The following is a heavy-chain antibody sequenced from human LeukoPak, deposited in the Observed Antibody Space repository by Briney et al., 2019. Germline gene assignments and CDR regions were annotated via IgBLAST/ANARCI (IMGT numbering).Heavy chain of an antibody. V-gene: IGHV3-30*02. J-gene: IGHJ3*02. D-gene: IGHD3-16*02. CDR1: GFTFSTYG. Sequence: PGGSLRLSCAASGFTFSTYGMFWVRQAPGKGLEWVAFLRYDGSNKYYADSVKGRFTISRDNSKNTLYLQMNSLRAEDTAVYYCARVMITFGGVIGYDAFDIWGQGTMVTVSS. CDR2: LRYDGSNK. CDR3: ARVMITFGGVIGYDAFDI.